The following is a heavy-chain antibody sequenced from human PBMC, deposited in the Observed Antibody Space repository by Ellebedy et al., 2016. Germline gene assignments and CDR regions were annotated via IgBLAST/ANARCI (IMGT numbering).Heavy chain of an antibody. CDR1: GGSFSGYY. J-gene: IGHJ2*01. D-gene: IGHD3-10*01. V-gene: IGHV4-34*01. CDR2: INHSGST. CDR3: ARGPYGSGSPKTRYFDL. Sequence: SETLSLTCAVYGGSFSGYYWSWIRQPPGKGLEWIGEINHSGSTNYNPSLKSRVTISVDTSKNQFSLKLSSVTAADTAVYYCARGPYGSGSPKTRYFDLWGRGTLVTVSS.